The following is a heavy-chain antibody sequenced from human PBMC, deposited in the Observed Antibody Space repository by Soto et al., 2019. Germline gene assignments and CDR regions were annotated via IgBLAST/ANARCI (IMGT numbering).Heavy chain of an antibody. Sequence: PSETLSLTCTVSGDSISSYYWSWIRQPPGKGLEWIGYIYYSGSTNYNPSLKSRVTISVDTSRNQFSLKLSSVTAADTAVYYCAREFFGAGNWFDPWGQGTLVTSPQ. CDR1: GDSISSYY. V-gene: IGHV4-59*01. J-gene: IGHJ5*02. D-gene: IGHD3-3*01. CDR2: IYYSGST. CDR3: AREFFGAGNWFDP.